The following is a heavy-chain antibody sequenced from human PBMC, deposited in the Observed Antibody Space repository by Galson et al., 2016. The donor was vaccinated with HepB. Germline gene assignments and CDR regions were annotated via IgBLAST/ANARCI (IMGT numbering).Heavy chain of an antibody. CDR1: GDSVSNNDYS. V-gene: IGHV4-39*02. CDR2: MSYSGKS. D-gene: IGHD6-19*01. J-gene: IGHJ4*02. Sequence: SETLSLTCSVSGDSVSNNDYSWGWIRQPPGKGLEWIGTMSYSGKSYYSSSIKSRVSISIDVSKNHFSLNLSSVTAADSAVYYCASHQWLHFDNWGRGALVAVSS. CDR3: ASHQWLHFDN.